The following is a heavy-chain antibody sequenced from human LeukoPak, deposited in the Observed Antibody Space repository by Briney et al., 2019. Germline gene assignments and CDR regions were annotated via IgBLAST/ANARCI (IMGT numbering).Heavy chain of an antibody. CDR1: GGTFSSYA. CDR3: ARDPGDGYNLGAFDI. D-gene: IGHD5-24*01. Sequence: GASVKLSCKASGGTFSSYAISWVRQAPGQGLEWMGGIIPIFGTANYAQKFQGRVTITADESTSTAYMELSSLRSEDTAVYYCARDPGDGYNLGAFDIWGQGTMVTVSS. CDR2: IIPIFGTA. J-gene: IGHJ3*02. V-gene: IGHV1-69*13.